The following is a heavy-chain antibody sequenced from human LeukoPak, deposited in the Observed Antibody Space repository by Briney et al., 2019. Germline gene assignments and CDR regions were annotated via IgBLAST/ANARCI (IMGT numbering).Heavy chain of an antibody. CDR1: GGTFSSYA. Sequence: SVKVSCKASGGTFSSYAISWVRQAPGQGLEWMGGIIPIFGTANYAQKFQGRVTITADESTSTAYMELSSLRSEDTAVYYCARDLAQQLVLGNAFDIWGQGTMVTVSS. V-gene: IGHV1-69*13. CDR2: IIPIFGTA. CDR3: ARDLAQQLVLGNAFDI. D-gene: IGHD6-13*01. J-gene: IGHJ3*02.